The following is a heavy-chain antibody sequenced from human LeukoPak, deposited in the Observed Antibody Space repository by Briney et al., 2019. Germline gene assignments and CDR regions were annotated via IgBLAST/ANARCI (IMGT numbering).Heavy chain of an antibody. J-gene: IGHJ4*02. CDR1: GGTFSSYA. Sequence: SVKVSCKASGGTFSSYAISWVRQAPGQGLEWMGGIIPIFGTANYAQKFQGRVTITADESTSTVYMELSSLRSEDTAVYYCATSYKYSYVPPEPYWGQGTLVTVSS. V-gene: IGHV1-69*13. CDR2: IIPIFGTA. D-gene: IGHD5-18*01. CDR3: ATSYKYSYVPPEPY.